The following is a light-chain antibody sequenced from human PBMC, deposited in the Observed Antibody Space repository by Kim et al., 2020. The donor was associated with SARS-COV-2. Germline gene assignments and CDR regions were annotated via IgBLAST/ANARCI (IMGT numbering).Light chain of an antibody. J-gene: IGLJ3*02. Sequence: QSVLTQPPSVSAAPGQKVTISCSGSRSNIGNNPVSWYQQFQGTAPRLITYDNDKRPSGIPDRFSSSKSGTSATLGITGLRTGDEADYYCATWDSSLSVGVFGGGTQLTVL. CDR3: ATWDSSLSVGV. V-gene: IGLV1-51*01. CDR2: DND. CDR1: RSNIGNNP.